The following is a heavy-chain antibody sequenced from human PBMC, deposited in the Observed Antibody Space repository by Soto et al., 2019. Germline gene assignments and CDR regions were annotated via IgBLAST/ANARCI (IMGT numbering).Heavy chain of an antibody. CDR2: IGRGGTTR. V-gene: IGHV3-48*03. Sequence: GGSLRLSCAASGFTFSNYEMNWVRQAPGKGLEWISYIGRGGTTRFYADSVKGRFTISRDNAKNSLYLQMNSLRAEDTALYYCARGMTPYYFGYWGQGTLVTVSS. CDR3: ARGMTPYYFGY. CDR1: GFTFSNYE. J-gene: IGHJ4*02. D-gene: IGHD2-15*01.